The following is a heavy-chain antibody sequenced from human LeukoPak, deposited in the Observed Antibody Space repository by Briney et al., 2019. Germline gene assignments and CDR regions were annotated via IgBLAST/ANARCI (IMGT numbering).Heavy chain of an antibody. CDR3: VGRPDTLDV. CDR1: GFTFRNYV. Sequence: PGGSLRLSCLASGFTFRNYVMHWVRQAPGKGPEYISGISGDGDNTYYADSVKGRFTLSRDNSQNTLYLQMSSLRTEDTAVYYCVGRPDTLDVWGQGTMVIVSS. J-gene: IGHJ3*01. CDR2: ISGDGDNT. V-gene: IGHV3-64D*06.